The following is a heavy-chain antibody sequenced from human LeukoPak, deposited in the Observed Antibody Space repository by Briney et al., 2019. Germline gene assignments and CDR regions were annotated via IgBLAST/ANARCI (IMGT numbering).Heavy chain of an antibody. CDR3: AGGTYYLDY. CDR1: GGSFSDYS. Sequence: SETLSLTCAVYGGSFSDYSWNWIRQPPGKGLEWIGEINHSGSTNCNPSLKSRVTISVDTSKNQFSLKPSSVTAADTAVYYCAGGTYYLDYWGQGTLVTVSS. CDR2: INHSGST. J-gene: IGHJ4*02. D-gene: IGHD3-16*01. V-gene: IGHV4-34*01.